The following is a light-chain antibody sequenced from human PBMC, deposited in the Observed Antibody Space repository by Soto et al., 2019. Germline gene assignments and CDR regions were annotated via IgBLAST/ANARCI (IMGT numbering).Light chain of an antibody. CDR1: SSNIGAGYD. CDR2: GNS. J-gene: IGLJ3*02. CDR3: QSYDSSLSGWV. V-gene: IGLV1-40*01. Sequence: QSVLTQPPSVSGAPGQRVTISCTGSSSNIGAGYDVHWYQQLPGTAPKLLIYGNSNRPSGVPDRFSGSESGTSASLGITGLQAEDEADYYCQSYDSSLSGWVFGGGTKVTVL.